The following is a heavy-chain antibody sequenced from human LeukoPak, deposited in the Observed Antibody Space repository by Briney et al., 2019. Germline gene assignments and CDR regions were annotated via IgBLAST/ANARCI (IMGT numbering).Heavy chain of an antibody. Sequence: SETLSLTCTVSGGSISSSSYYWGWIRQPPGKGLEWIGSIYYSGSTYYNPSLKSRVTISVDTSKNQFSLKLSSVTAADTAVYYCVRADYDGGNPGSFDIWGRGTMVTVSS. V-gene: IGHV4-39*07. CDR1: GGSISSSSYY. J-gene: IGHJ3*02. CDR2: IYYSGST. D-gene: IGHD4-23*01. CDR3: VRADYDGGNPGSFDI.